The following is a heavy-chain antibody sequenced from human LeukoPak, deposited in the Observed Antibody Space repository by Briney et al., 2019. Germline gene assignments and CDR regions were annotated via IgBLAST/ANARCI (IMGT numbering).Heavy chain of an antibody. CDR3: AREADTAMYSWFDP. J-gene: IGHJ5*02. V-gene: IGHV1-69*05. D-gene: IGHD5-18*01. CDR2: IIPIFGTA. CDR1: GGTFSSYA. Sequence: ASVKVSCKASGGTFSSYAISWVRQAPGQGLEWMGGIIPIFGTANYAQKFQGRVTITTDESTSTAYMEPSSLRSEDTAVYYCAREADTAMYSWFDPWGQGTLVTVSS.